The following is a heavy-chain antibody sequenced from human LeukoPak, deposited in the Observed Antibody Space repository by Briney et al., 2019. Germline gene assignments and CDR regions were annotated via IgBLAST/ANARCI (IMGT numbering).Heavy chain of an antibody. J-gene: IGHJ4*02. CDR2: IWYDGSNK. CDR1: GFTFSSYG. CDR3: ARRGYSYANRGYYFDY. Sequence: GGSLRLSCAASGFTFSSYGMHWVRQAPGKGLEWVAVIWYDGSNKYYADSVKGRFTISRDNSKNTLYLRMNSLRAEDTAVYYCARRGYSYANRGYYFDYWGQGTLVTVSS. D-gene: IGHD5-18*01. V-gene: IGHV3-33*01.